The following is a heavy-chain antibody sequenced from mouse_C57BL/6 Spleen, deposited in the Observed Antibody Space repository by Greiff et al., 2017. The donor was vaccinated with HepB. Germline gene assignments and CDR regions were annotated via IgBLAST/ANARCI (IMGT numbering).Heavy chain of an antibody. V-gene: IGHV1-22*01. CDR1: GYTFTDYN. D-gene: IGHD1-2*01. J-gene: IGHJ1*03. Sequence: VQLQQSGPELVKPGASVKMSCKASGYTFTDYNMHWVKQSHGKSLEWIGYINPNNGGTSYNQKFKGKATLTVNKSSSTAYMELRSLTSEDSAVYYCARLHYYGYWYFDVWGTGTTVTVSS. CDR3: ARLHYYGYWYFDV. CDR2: INPNNGGT.